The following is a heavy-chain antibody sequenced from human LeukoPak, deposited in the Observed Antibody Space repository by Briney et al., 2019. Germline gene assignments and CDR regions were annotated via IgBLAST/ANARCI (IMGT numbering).Heavy chain of an antibody. J-gene: IGHJ6*02. D-gene: IGHD6-25*01. CDR2: IYYSGNT. V-gene: IGHV4-59*06. Sequence: SGPTLVKPSETLSLTCTVSGGSISSYYWSWVRQHPGKGPEWLGYIYYSGNTDYNPSLKSRLVISKDTSKNQFSLRLSSVTAADTAMYYCATGASGRSDYYALDVWGLGTSVTVSS. CDR3: ATGASGRSDYYALDV. CDR1: GGSISSYY.